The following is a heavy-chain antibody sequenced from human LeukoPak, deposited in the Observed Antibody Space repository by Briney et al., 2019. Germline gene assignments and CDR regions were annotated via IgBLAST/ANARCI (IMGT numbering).Heavy chain of an antibody. CDR3: ARHLYSSSPNLDY. D-gene: IGHD6-6*01. V-gene: IGHV5-10-1*01. J-gene: IGHJ4*02. CDR1: GYSFTNYW. Sequence: GESLNISCKGSGYSFTNYWISWVRQMPGKGLEWMGTIDPSDSYTNYSPSFQGHVTISADKSITTAYLQWSSLTASDTAIYYCARHLYSSSPNLDYWGQGTLVTVSS. CDR2: IDPSDSYT.